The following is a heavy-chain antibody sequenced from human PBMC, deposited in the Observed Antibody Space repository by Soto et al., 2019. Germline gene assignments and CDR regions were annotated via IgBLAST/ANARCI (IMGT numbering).Heavy chain of an antibody. V-gene: IGHV3-23*01. CDR2: SSGSGGST. Sequence: GGSLRPSSPAPGFPSSCYAMSWVRPAPGKGLEWSSASSGSGGSTYYADSVKGRFTITRENSKNTLYLKMNSLRAEDTAVYYCAKDALRYFDWLLSPNDYWGQGTLVTVPQ. D-gene: IGHD3-9*01. CDR3: AKDALRYFDWLLSPNDY. J-gene: IGHJ4*02. CDR1: GFPSSCYA.